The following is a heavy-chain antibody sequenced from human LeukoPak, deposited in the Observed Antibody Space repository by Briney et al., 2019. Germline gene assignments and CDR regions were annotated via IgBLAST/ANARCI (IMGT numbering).Heavy chain of an antibody. V-gene: IGHV3-23*01. D-gene: IGHD2-21*02. CDR1: GFTFISYA. J-gene: IGHJ3*02. Sequence: SGGSLRLSCAASGFTFISYAMSWVRQAPGKGLEWVSAISASRGRTYYADSVKGRFTISRDNSQSTLYLQMNSLRAEGTAVYYCAKDGIAYCGGDCGYDAFHIWGQGTMVTVSS. CDR3: AKDGIAYCGGDCGYDAFHI. CDR2: ISASRGRT.